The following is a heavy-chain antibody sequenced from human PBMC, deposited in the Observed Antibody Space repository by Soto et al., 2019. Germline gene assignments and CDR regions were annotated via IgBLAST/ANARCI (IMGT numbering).Heavy chain of an antibody. CDR3: AKDSHRLRTSELAFDI. CDR1: GFTFSSYG. Sequence: PGGSLRLSCAASGFTFSSYGMHWVRQAPGKGLEWVAVISYDGSNKYYADSVKGRFTISRDNSKNTLYLQMNSLRAEDTAVYYCAKDSHRLRTSELAFDIWGQGTMVTVSS. CDR2: ISYDGSNK. J-gene: IGHJ3*02. V-gene: IGHV3-30*18. D-gene: IGHD5-12*01.